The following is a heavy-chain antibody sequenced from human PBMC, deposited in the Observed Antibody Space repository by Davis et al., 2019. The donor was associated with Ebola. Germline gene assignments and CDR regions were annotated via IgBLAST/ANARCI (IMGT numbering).Heavy chain of an antibody. Sequence: AASVKVSCKASGYTFTGYYMHWVRQAPGQGLEWMGWISAYNGNTNYAQKLQGRVTMTTDTSTSTAYMELSSLRSEDTAVYYCARDLRFLEENWFDPWGQGTLVTVSS. V-gene: IGHV1-18*04. CDR1: GYTFTGYY. D-gene: IGHD3-3*01. J-gene: IGHJ5*02. CDR2: ISAYNGNT. CDR3: ARDLRFLEENWFDP.